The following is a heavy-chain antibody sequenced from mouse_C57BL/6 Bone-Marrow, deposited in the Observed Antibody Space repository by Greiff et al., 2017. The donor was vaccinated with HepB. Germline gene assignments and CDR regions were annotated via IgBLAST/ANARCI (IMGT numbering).Heavy chain of an antibody. CDR1: GFTFSDYG. D-gene: IGHD1-1*01. CDR2: ISSGSSTI. CDR3: ARPLITTVVALDY. Sequence: DVMLVESGGGLVKPGGSLKLSCAASGFTFSDYGMHWVRQTPEKGLEWVAYISSGSSTIYYADTVKGRFTISRDNAKNTLFLQMTSLRSEDTAMYYCARPLITTVVALDYWGQGTTLTVSS. V-gene: IGHV5-17*01. J-gene: IGHJ2*01.